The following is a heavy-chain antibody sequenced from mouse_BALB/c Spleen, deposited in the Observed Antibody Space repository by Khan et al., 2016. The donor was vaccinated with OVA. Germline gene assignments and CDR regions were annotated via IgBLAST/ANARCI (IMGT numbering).Heavy chain of an antibody. J-gene: IGHJ3*01. V-gene: IGHV3-2*02. CDR3: AMGRTY. CDR1: GYSITSDYA. CDR2: ISYSGRT. D-gene: IGHD4-1*01. Sequence: EVQLVESGPGLVKPSQSLSLTCTVTGYSITSDYAWNWIRQLPGNQLEWVGYISYSGRTSYNPSLKSRISVTRDTSKNQFFLQLNSVTTEDTATYYCAMGRTYWGQGTLVTVSA.